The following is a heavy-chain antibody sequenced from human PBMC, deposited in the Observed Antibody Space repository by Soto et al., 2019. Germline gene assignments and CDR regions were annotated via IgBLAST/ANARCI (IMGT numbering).Heavy chain of an antibody. CDR3: TKEHSNYPDNWFDP. V-gene: IGHV3-23*01. D-gene: IGHD4-4*01. CDR1: GFSFSNYA. J-gene: IGHJ5*02. CDR2: IDSGGGST. Sequence: EVQLLVSGGGSVQPGGSLRLSCAASGFSFSNYAMSWVRQAPGTGLEWVSAIDSGGGSTYYAASVKGRFSISRDNSKNTLYLQMNRLRAEDTDIYYCTKEHSNYPDNWFDPWGQGTLVTVSS.